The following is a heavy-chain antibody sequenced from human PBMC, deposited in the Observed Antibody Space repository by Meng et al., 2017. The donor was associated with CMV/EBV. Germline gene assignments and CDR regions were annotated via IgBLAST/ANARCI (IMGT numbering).Heavy chain of an antibody. CDR2: ISYDGSNK. V-gene: IGHV3-30*18. J-gene: IGHJ5*02. CDR1: GFTFSSYG. D-gene: IGHD3-3*01. CDR3: AKDRITIFGVNWFDP. Sequence: FGFTFSSYGMHWVRQAPGKGLEWVAVISYDGSNKYYADSVKGRFTISRDNSKNTLYLQMNSLRAEDTAVYYCAKDRITIFGVNWFDPWGQGTLVTVSS.